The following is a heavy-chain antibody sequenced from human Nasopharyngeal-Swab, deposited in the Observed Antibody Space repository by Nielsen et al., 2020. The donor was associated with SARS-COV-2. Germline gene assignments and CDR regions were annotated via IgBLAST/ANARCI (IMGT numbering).Heavy chain of an antibody. CDR2: ISSSSSYI. CDR1: GFTFDDYG. J-gene: IGHJ6*02. D-gene: IGHD3-3*01. V-gene: IGHV3-21*01. CDR3: AREGQIFGVVDYYYYGLDV. Sequence: GGSLRLSCAASGFTFDDYGMSWVRQAPGKGLEWVSSISSSSSYIYYADSVKGRFTISRDNAKNSLYLQMNSLRAEDTAVYYCAREGQIFGVVDYYYYGLDVWGQGTTVTVSS.